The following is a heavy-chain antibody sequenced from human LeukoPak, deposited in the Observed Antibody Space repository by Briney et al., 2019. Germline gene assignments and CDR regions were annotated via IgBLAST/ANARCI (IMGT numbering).Heavy chain of an antibody. J-gene: IGHJ3*02. CDR3: ASSFWTPGAFDI. CDR2: ISAYNGNT. V-gene: IGHV1-18*01. Sequence: GASVKVSCKASGYTFTSYGISRVRQAPGQGLEWMGWISAYNGNTNYAQKLQGRVTMTTDTSTSTAYMELRSLRSDDTAVYYCASSFWTPGAFDIWGQGTMVTVSS. CDR1: GYTFTSYG. D-gene: IGHD3/OR15-3a*01.